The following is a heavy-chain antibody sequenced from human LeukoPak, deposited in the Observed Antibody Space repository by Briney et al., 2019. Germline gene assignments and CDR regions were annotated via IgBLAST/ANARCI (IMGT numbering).Heavy chain of an antibody. J-gene: IGHJ6*02. V-gene: IGHV3-53*01. CDR3: ARDPLYCSGGSCYYYGMDV. CDR1: GXTXSSNY. Sequence: SLRLXXXASGXTXSSNYXSWVRQAPGKGLEWVSVIYSGGSTYYADSVKGRFTISRDNSKNTLYLQMNSLRAEDTAVYYCARDPLYCSGGSCYYYGMDVWGQGTTVTVS. D-gene: IGHD2-15*01. CDR2: IYSGGST.